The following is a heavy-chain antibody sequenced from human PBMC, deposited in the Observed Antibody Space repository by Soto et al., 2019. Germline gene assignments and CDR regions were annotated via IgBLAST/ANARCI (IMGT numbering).Heavy chain of an antibody. V-gene: IGHV3-33*01. Sequence: LRLSCAASGFTFSSYGMHWVRQAPGKGLEWVAVIWYDGSNKYYADSVKGRFTISRDNSKNTLYLQMNSLRAEDTAVYYCARERVAAAGPFDYWGQGTLVTVSS. D-gene: IGHD6-13*01. CDR1: GFTFSSYG. CDR2: IWYDGSNK. CDR3: ARERVAAAGPFDY. J-gene: IGHJ4*02.